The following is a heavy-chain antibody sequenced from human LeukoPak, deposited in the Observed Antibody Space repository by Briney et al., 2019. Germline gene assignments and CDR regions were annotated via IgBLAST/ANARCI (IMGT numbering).Heavy chain of an antibody. J-gene: IGHJ6*03. D-gene: IGHD3-9*01. Sequence: SETLSLTCAVYGGSFSGYYWSWIRQPPGKGLEWIGEINHSGSTNYNPSLKSRVTISVDTSKNQFSLKLSSVTAADTAVYYCASGKVNYFGRSTMDVWGKGTTVTVSS. CDR3: ASGKVNYFGRSTMDV. CDR1: GGSFSGYY. V-gene: IGHV4-34*01. CDR2: INHSGST.